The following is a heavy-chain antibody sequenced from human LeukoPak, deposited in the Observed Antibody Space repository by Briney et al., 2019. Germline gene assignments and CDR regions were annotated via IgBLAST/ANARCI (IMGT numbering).Heavy chain of an antibody. J-gene: IGHJ4*02. D-gene: IGHD3-22*01. CDR2: INHSGST. Sequence: SETLSLTCAVYGGSFSGYYWSWIRQPPGKGLEWIGEINHSGSTNYNPSLKSRVTISVDTSKNQFSLKLSSVTAADTAVYYCARGRRRATMIVVVGERWGQGTLVTVSS. V-gene: IGHV4-34*01. CDR3: ARGRRRATMIVVVGER. CDR1: GGSFSGYY.